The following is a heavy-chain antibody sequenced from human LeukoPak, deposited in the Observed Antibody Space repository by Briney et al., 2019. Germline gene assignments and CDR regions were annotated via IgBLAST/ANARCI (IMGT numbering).Heavy chain of an antibody. CDR3: ARDYDYGDYPGY. D-gene: IGHD4-17*01. V-gene: IGHV3-23*01. Sequence: GGSLRLSCTASGFTFSSYAMTWVRQAPGKGLEWVSGISISGASTYYADSVKGRFTISRDNSKNTLYLQMNSLRAEDTALYYCARDYDYGDYPGYWGQGTLVTVSS. CDR2: ISISGAST. J-gene: IGHJ4*02. CDR1: GFTFSSYA.